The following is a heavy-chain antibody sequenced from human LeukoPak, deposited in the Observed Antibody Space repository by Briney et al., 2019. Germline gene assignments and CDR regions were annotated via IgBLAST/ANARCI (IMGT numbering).Heavy chain of an antibody. CDR1: GFTFSNYG. V-gene: IGHV3-30*18. D-gene: IGHD6-13*01. CDR3: AKDLNVAAAGYYFDY. J-gene: IGHJ4*02. Sequence: GRFLRLSCAASGFTFSNYGMHWVRQAPGKGLEWVAVVANDGRDKRYADSVKGRFTISRDNSKNTVYLQMNSLRAEDTAVYYCAKDLNVAAAGYYFDYWGQGTLVTVSS. CDR2: VANDGRDK.